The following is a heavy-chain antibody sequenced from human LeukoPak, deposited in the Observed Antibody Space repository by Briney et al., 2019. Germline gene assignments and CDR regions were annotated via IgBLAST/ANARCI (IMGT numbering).Heavy chain of an antibody. CDR3: ARQGVSSPENYYYYYYMDV. J-gene: IGHJ6*03. V-gene: IGHV3-11*04. D-gene: IGHD6-6*01. CDR2: ISSSGSTI. CDR1: GFTFSDYY. Sequence: PGGSQRLSCAASGFTFSDYYMSWIRQAPGKGLEWVSYISSSGSTIYYAGSVKGRFTISRDNAKNSLYLQMNSLRAEDTAVYYCARQGVSSPENYYYYYYMDVWGKGTTVTVSS.